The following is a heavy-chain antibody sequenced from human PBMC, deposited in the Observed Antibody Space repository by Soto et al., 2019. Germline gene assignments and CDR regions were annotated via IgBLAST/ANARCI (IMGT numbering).Heavy chain of an antibody. D-gene: IGHD1-26*01. CDR1: CGSISSSNYY. Sequence: PSETLSVTCTVSCGSISSSNYYWGWIRQPPGKGLEWIGSIYYSGSTYYNPSLKSRVTISVDTSKNQFSLKLSSVTAADTAVYYCATQEVGGSYVYTFDPWGQGTLVTVSS. V-gene: IGHV4-39*01. CDR2: IYYSGST. J-gene: IGHJ5*02. CDR3: ATQEVGGSYVYTFDP.